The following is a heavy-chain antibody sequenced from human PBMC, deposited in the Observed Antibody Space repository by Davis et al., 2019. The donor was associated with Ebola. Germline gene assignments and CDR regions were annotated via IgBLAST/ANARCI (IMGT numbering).Heavy chain of an antibody. V-gene: IGHV3-48*03. CDR1: GFTFYRYE. D-gene: IGHD3-9*01. Sequence: GGSLRLSCAASGFTFYRYEMNWVRQAPGKGLEWVSYISGSATSTFYADSVKGRFTISRDNARDSLYPQMDSLRVEDTAIYYCARDAFSLSRYDTEDHWGQGTLVTVSS. CDR3: ARDAFSLSRYDTEDH. J-gene: IGHJ4*02. CDR2: ISGSATST.